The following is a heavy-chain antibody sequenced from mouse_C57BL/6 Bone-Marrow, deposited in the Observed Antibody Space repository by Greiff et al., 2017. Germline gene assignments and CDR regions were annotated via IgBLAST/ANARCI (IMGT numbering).Heavy chain of an antibody. CDR2: IDPENGDT. CDR3: TTPYYDYGGYFDV. Sequence: VQLQQSGAELVRPGASVKLSCPASGFNIKDDYMHWVKQRPEQGLEWIGWIDPENGDTEYASKFQGQATITADPSSNTAYLQLSSLSSEDTAVYYCTTPYYDYGGYFDVGGTGTTVTVSS. CDR1: GFNIKDDY. J-gene: IGHJ1*03. D-gene: IGHD2-4*01. V-gene: IGHV14-4*01.